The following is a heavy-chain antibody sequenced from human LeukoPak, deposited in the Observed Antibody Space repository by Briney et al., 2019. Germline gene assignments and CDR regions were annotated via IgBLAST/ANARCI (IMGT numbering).Heavy chain of an antibody. CDR2: ISSSSSHI. CDR3: ARAVAVVTAQYFDL. Sequence: PGGSLRLSCAASGFTFSTYSMNWVRQAPGKGLEWVSSISSSSSHIYYADSVKGRFTISRDNAKNSLYLQMNSLRAEDTAVYYCARAVAVVTAQYFDLWGRGTLVTVSS. CDR1: GFTFSTYS. J-gene: IGHJ2*01. V-gene: IGHV3-21*01. D-gene: IGHD2-21*02.